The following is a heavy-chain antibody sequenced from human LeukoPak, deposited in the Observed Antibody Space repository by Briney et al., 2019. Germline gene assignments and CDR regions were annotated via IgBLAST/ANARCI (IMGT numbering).Heavy chain of an antibody. D-gene: IGHD6-19*01. CDR2: INHSGST. J-gene: IGHJ5*02. Sequence: KPSETLSLTCAVYGGSFSGYYWSWIRQPPGKGLEWIGEINHSGSTNYNPSLKSRVTISVDASKNQFSLKLSSVTAADTAVYYCARGPLPYSSGWSQLGNWLDPWGQGTLVTVSS. CDR3: ARGPLPYSSGWSQLGNWLDP. V-gene: IGHV4-34*01. CDR1: GGSFSGYY.